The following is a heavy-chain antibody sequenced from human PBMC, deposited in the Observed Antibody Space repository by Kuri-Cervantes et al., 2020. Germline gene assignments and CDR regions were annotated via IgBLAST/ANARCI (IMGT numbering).Heavy chain of an antibody. CDR3: ARAGESRFRELLYPRWFDP. CDR1: GFTFSSYS. CDR2: ISSSSSTI. J-gene: IGHJ5*02. Sequence: GGSLRLSCAASGFTFSSYSMNWVRQAPGKGLEWVSYISSSSSTIYYADSVKGRFTISRDNAKNSLYLQMNSLRAEDTAVYYCARAGESRFRELLYPRWFDPWGQGTLVTVSS. V-gene: IGHV3-48*01. D-gene: IGHD3-10*01.